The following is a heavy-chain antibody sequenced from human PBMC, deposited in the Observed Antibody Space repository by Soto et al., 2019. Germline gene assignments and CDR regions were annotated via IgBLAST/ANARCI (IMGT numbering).Heavy chain of an antibody. D-gene: IGHD6-13*01. CDR2: IYYSGST. J-gene: IGHJ4*02. Sequence: SETLSLTCTVSGGSISSYYWSWIRQPPGKGLEWIGYIYYSGSTNYNPSLKSRVTISVDTSKNQFSLKLSSVTAADTAVYYCASLGYSSSWYQPPDYYFDYWGQGTLVTVSS. CDR1: GGSISSYY. CDR3: ASLGYSSSWYQPPDYYFDY. V-gene: IGHV4-59*01.